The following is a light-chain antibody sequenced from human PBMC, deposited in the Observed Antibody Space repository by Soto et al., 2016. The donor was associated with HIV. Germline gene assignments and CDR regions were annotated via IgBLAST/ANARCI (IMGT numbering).Light chain of an antibody. V-gene: IGLV3-19*01. Sequence: SSELTQDPAVSVALGQTVRITCQGDSLRTYYASWYQQKPRQAPILVIYGKNNRPSGIPDRFSGSRSGNTASLTITGTQAEDEADYYCNSRDINGDHLGVVFGGGTKLTVL. CDR1: SLRTYY. CDR2: GKN. CDR3: NSRDINGDHLGVV. J-gene: IGLJ3*02.